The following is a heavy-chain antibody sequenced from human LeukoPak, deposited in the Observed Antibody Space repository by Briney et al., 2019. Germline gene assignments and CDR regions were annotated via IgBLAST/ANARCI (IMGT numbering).Heavy chain of an antibody. V-gene: IGHV4-4*07. CDR2: IYTSGST. Sequence: QTSETLSLTWTVSGGSISSYYWSWIRQPAGKGLEWIGRIYTSGSTNYNPSLKSRVTMSVDTSKNQFSLKLSSVTAADTAVYYCARVRPEGPYYYYYMDVWGKGTTVTVSS. CDR1: GGSISSYY. CDR3: ARVRPEGPYYYYYMDV. J-gene: IGHJ6*03.